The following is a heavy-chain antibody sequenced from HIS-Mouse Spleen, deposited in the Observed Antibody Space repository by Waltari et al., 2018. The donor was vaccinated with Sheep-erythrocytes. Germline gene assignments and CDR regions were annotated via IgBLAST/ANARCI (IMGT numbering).Heavy chain of an antibody. CDR1: GFTFSSYG. CDR2: ISYDGSNN. CDR3: AKVRTVNYWYFDL. J-gene: IGHJ2*01. V-gene: IGHV3-30*18. D-gene: IGHD1-1*01. Sequence: QVQLVESGGGVVQPGRSLRLSCAASGFTFSSYGMHWVRQAPGKGLEWVAVISYDGSNNYYGDSVKGRFTISRDNSKNTLYLQMNSLRAEDTAVYYCAKVRTVNYWYFDLWGRGTLVTVSS.